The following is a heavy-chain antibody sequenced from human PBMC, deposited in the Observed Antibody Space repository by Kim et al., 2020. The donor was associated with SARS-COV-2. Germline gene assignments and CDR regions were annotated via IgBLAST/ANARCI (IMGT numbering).Heavy chain of an antibody. CDR3: ARDRNGNFDY. V-gene: IGHV1-46*01. J-gene: IGHJ4*02. Sequence: EQKSQGRVTMTRDTSTSTVYMELSRLRSEDTAVYYCARDRNGNFDYWGQGTLVTVSS. D-gene: IGHD4-4*01.